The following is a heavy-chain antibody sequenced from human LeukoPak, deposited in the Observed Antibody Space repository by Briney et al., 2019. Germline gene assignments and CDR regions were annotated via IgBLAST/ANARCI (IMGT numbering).Heavy chain of an antibody. CDR1: GFTFSSYE. CDR2: ISSSGSTI. CDR3: ARGKNSLVDL. J-gene: IGHJ2*01. V-gene: IGHV3-48*03. Sequence: GGSLRLSCAASGFTFSSYEMNWVRQAPGKGLEWVSYISSSGSTIYYADSVKGRFTISRDNAKNSLYLQMNSLRAEDTAVYYCARGKNSLVDLWGRGTLVTVSS. D-gene: IGHD4-23*01.